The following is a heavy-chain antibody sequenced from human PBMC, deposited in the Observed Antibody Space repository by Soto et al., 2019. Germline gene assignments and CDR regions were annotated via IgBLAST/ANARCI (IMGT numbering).Heavy chain of an antibody. V-gene: IGHV4-4*07. CDR3: ARGITMGDAPDKNYCDP. CDR2: IYPSGST. D-gene: IGHD3-10*01. Sequence: PSETLSLTCTVSGGSISSYYWSWIRQPAGKGLEGIGRIYPSGSTKYNPSLKSRVTISVDTSKNQFSLKLRSLTAADTAVYYCARGITMGDAPDKNYCDPWGQGTLVSVSS. CDR1: GGSISSYY. J-gene: IGHJ5*02.